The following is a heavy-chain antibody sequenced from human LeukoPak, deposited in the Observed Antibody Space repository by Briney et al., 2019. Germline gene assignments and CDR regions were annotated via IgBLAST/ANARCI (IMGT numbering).Heavy chain of an antibody. D-gene: IGHD3-22*01. CDR1: GSTSSSDA. V-gene: IGHV3-23*01. CDR2: MSGRGGST. CDR3: AKCNYYDSSGVVVFYYYYGMDV. J-gene: IGHJ6*02. Sequence: GWSLRLSCAPTGSTSSSDAMSCVRQAAGKWLQWVSAMSGRGGSTYYGDSVKGRFTISRDNAKNTLDLQMNRVRAEDTAVYYCAKCNYYDSSGVVVFYYYYGMDVWGQGTTVTVSS.